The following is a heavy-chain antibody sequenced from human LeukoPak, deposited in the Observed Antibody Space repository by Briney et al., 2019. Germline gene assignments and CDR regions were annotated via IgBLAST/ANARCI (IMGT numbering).Heavy chain of an antibody. J-gene: IGHJ4*02. Sequence: SETLSLTCTVSGGSISSYYWSWIRQPPGKGLDGIGYIYYSGSTNYNPSLKSRVTISVDTSKNQFSLKLSSVTAADTAVYYCARAYSSYTPSDYWGQGTLVTVSS. D-gene: IGHD6-6*01. CDR3: ARAYSSYTPSDY. CDR1: GGSISSYY. V-gene: IGHV4-59*01. CDR2: IYYSGST.